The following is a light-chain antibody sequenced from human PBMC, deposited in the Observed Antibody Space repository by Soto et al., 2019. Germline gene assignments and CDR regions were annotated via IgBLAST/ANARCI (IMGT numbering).Light chain of an antibody. J-gene: IGLJ2*01. CDR1: SSDVGDYNY. V-gene: IGLV2-14*01. CDR2: EVS. Sequence: QSALTQPASVSGSPGQSITISCTGTSSDVGDYNYVSWYQQHPGKAPTLMIYEVSHRLSGVSNRFSGSKSGYTAPLTISGLQDEDEADYYCSSYISNSIVVFGGGTKLTVL. CDR3: SSYISNSIVV.